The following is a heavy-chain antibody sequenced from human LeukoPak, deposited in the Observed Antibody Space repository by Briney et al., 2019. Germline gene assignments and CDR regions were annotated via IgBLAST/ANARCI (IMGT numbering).Heavy chain of an antibody. V-gene: IGHV1-24*01. J-gene: IGHJ4*02. CDR3: AKDMGGNYYFGVDY. CDR2: FDPEDGET. D-gene: IGHD1-26*01. Sequence: ASVKVSCKVSGYTLTELSLHWVRQAPGKGLEWMGRFDPEDGETIYARKFQGRVTMTEDTSTDTAYMERSSLRSEDTAVYYCAKDMGGNYYFGVDYWGRGTLVAVSS. CDR1: GYTLTELS.